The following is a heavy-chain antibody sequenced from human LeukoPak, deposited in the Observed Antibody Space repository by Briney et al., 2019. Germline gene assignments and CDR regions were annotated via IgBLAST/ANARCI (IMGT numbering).Heavy chain of an antibody. CDR3: ARGTSSSGLYYYYYMDV. CDR1: GYTFTGYY. J-gene: IGHJ6*03. Sequence: ASVKVSCKASGYTFTGYYMHWVRQAPGQGLEWMGWINPNSGGTNYAQKFQGRVSMTRDTSTSTAYMELSSLTSEDTAVYYCARGTSSSGLYYYYYMDVWGKGTTVTVSS. D-gene: IGHD6-6*01. V-gene: IGHV1-2*02. CDR2: INPNSGGT.